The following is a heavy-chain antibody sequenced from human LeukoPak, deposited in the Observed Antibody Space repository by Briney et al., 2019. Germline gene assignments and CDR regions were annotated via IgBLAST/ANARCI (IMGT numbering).Heavy chain of an antibody. V-gene: IGHV3-73*01. D-gene: IGHD3-22*01. CDR3: TCYYDSSGFLPFDY. CDR1: GFTFSGSA. J-gene: IGHJ4*02. CDR2: IRSKASSYAT. Sequence: GGSLRLSCAASGFTFSGSAMHWVRQASGRGLEWIGRIRSKASSYATAYAASVKGRFTISRDDSKNTAYLEMNSLKTEDTAVYYCTCYYDSSGFLPFDYWGQGTLVTVSS.